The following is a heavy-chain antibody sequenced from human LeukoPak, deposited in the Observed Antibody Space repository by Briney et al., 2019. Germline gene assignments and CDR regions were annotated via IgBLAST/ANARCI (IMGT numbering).Heavy chain of an antibody. CDR1: GFTFSSYA. CDR2: ISDYGGRT. CDR3: ANPFSGSPDF. V-gene: IGHV3-23*01. J-gene: IGHJ4*02. Sequence: GGSLRLSCAASGFTFSSYAMSWVRQAPGKGLEWVSLEWVSAISDYGGRTFYADSVKGRFTISRDNSKNTLYLQLNSLRADDTAVYYCANPFSGSPDFWGQGTLVTVSS. D-gene: IGHD1-26*01.